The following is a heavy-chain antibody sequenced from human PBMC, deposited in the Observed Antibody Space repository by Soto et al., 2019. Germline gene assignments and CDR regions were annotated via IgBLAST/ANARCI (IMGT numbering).Heavy chain of an antibody. Sequence: PSETLSLTCAVYGGSFSGYYWTWIRQPPGTGLEWIGEINHSGSTNYNPSLKSRVTISVDTSKNQFSLKLTSVTAADTAVYYCARHATGGTYPLDYWGQGTQVTVSS. J-gene: IGHJ4*02. CDR2: INHSGST. D-gene: IGHD1-26*01. CDR1: GGSFSGYY. CDR3: ARHATGGTYPLDY. V-gene: IGHV4-34*01.